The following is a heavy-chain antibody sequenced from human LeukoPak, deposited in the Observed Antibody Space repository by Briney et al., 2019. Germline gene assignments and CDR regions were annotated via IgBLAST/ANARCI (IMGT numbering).Heavy chain of an antibody. V-gene: IGHV3-23*01. CDR3: AKASGSYGSYGLYYFDY. D-gene: IGHD2-15*01. CDR1: GFTFRSYA. J-gene: IGHJ4*02. CDR2: ISGSGGST. Sequence: GGSLRLSCAASGFTFRSYAMTWVRQAPGKGLEWVSAISGSGGSTYYADSVKGRFTISRDNSKNTLYLQMNSLRAEDTAVYYCAKASGSYGSYGLYYFDYWGQGTLVTVSS.